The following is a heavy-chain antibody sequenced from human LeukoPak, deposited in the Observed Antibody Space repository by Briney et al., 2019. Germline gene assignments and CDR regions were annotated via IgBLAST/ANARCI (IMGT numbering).Heavy chain of an antibody. CDR2: ISSYGNTV. V-gene: IGHV3-11*01. Sequence: GGSLRLSCAASGFTFRDSYMAWIRQAPGEGLEWVSYISSYGNTVYYADSVKGRFTISRDNAKDSLYLQMNGLRAEDPAVYYCSRDDYGESGDYWGQGTLVTVSS. CDR3: SRDDYGESGDY. J-gene: IGHJ4*02. CDR1: GFTFRDSY. D-gene: IGHD4-17*01.